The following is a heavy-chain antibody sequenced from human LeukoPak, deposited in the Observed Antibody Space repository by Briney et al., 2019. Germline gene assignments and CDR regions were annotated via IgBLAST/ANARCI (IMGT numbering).Heavy chain of an antibody. CDR1: GLTFSSYS. Sequence: GGSLRLSCAVSGLTFSSYSMNWVRQAPGKGLEWVSYISSSSSTIYYADSVKGRFTISRDNAKNSLYLQMNSLRAEDTAVYYCAREGYDFWSGYRNYFDYWGQGTLVTVSS. J-gene: IGHJ4*02. D-gene: IGHD3-3*01. V-gene: IGHV3-48*01. CDR3: AREGYDFWSGYRNYFDY. CDR2: ISSSSSTI.